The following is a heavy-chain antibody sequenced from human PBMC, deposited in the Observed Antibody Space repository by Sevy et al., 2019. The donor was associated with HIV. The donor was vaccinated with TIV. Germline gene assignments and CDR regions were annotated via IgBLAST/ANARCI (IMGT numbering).Heavy chain of an antibody. J-gene: IGHJ3*02. CDR2: ITGSGANT. CDR1: GFSFSNYD. D-gene: IGHD2-21*01. V-gene: IGHV3-23*01. Sequence: GGYLRLSCAASGFSFSNYDMSWVRQAPGKGLERVAAITGSGANTYHADSVAGRFTISRDNSKNTLYLQLNSLRADDTAVYYCVKEMSQVIKTDSFDIWGQGTMDTVSS. CDR3: VKEMSQVIKTDSFDI.